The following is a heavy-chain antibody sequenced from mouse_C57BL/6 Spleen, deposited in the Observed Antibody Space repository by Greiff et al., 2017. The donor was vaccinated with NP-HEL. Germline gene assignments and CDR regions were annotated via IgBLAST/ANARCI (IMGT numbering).Heavy chain of an antibody. CDR2: IDPETGGT. CDR3: TRSPHYYGSSYDWYFDV. V-gene: IGHV1-15*01. D-gene: IGHD1-1*01. J-gene: IGHJ1*03. Sequence: VKLVESGAELVRPGASVTLSCKASGYTFTDYEMHWVKQTPVHGLEWIGAIDPETGGTAYNQKFKGKAILTADKSSSTAYMELRSLTSEDSAVYYCTRSPHYYGSSYDWYFDVWGTGTTVTVSS. CDR1: GYTFTDYE.